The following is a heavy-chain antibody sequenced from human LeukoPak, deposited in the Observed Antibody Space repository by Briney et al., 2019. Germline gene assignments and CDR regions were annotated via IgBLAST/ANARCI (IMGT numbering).Heavy chain of an antibody. CDR3: ARTASIIGGSATRNFDY. Sequence: GESLKTSCKGSGYSFTSYWIAWVRQMPGKGLEWMGIIYPRDSDTRYSPSFQGQVTISADKSISTIYLQWSSLEASDTAMYYCARTASIIGGSATRNFDYWGQGTLVTVSS. J-gene: IGHJ4*02. V-gene: IGHV5-51*01. CDR1: GYSFTSYW. D-gene: IGHD3-3*02. CDR2: IYPRDSDT.